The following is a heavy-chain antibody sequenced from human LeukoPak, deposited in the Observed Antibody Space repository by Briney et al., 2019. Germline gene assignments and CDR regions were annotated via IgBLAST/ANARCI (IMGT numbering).Heavy chain of an antibody. Sequence: GGSLRLSCAASGFSFRSYRLNWVRQAPGKGLEWISYIGSSSGAIYYADSVKGRFTISRDNAKNSLYLQMDSLRDEDTAVYYCARDANYYYCMDVWGQGTTVTVSS. CDR2: IGSSSGAI. J-gene: IGHJ6*02. CDR1: GFSFRSYR. V-gene: IGHV3-48*02. CDR3: ARDANYYYCMDV.